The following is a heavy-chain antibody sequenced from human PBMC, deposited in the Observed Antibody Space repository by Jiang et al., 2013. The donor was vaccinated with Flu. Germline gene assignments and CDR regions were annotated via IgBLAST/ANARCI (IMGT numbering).Heavy chain of an antibody. J-gene: IGHJ4*02. CDR2: IYHSGST. CDR3: ARGESHRSRIDY. Sequence: GLVKPSGTLSLTCAVSGGSISSSIWWSWVRQPPGKGLEWIGEIYHSGSTNYNPSLKSRVIISVDTSKNQHSLKLSSVTAADTAVYYCARGESHRSRIDYWGQGTLVTVSS. CDR1: GGSISSSIW. D-gene: IGHD1-26*01. V-gene: IGHV4-4*02.